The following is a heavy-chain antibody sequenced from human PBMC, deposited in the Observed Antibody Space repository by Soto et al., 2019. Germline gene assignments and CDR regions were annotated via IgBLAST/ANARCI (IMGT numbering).Heavy chain of an antibody. J-gene: IGHJ4*02. CDR2: IYSSGSA. V-gene: IGHV4-4*07. CDR1: GDSINNYY. CDR3: ARGGTRSADLPTY. D-gene: IGHD1-1*01. Sequence: VRLQESGPGLVKPSETLSLTCSVSGDSINNYYWNWIRQPAGKGLEWIGRIYSSGSANYNPSLKTRGTMSVDPSTNQVSLKVTSVTAADTAVYFCARGGTRSADLPTYWGQGIQVIVSS.